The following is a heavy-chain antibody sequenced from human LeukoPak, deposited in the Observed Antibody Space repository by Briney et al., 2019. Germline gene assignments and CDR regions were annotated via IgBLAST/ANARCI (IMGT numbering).Heavy chain of an antibody. V-gene: IGHV1-2*02. Sequence: ASVKVSCKASGYTFTSYYMHWVRQAPGQGLEWMGWINPNSGGTNYAQKFQGRVTMTRDTSISTAYMELSRLSSDDTAVYYCARDSTPGYCSSTSCYREEYFDYWGQGTLVTVSS. CDR3: ARDSTPGYCSSTSCYREEYFDY. CDR2: INPNSGGT. D-gene: IGHD2-2*01. CDR1: GYTFTSYY. J-gene: IGHJ4*02.